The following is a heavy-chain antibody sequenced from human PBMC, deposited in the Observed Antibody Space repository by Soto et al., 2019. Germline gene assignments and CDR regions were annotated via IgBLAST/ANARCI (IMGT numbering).Heavy chain of an antibody. Sequence: SETLSLTCTVSGGSISSYYWSWIRQPPGKGLEWIGYIYYSGSTNYNPSLKSRVTISVDTSKNQFSLKLSSVTAADTAVYYCARVRRRDCSSSWYPIPYGMDVWGQGTTVTVSS. CDR1: GGSISSYY. J-gene: IGHJ6*02. D-gene: IGHD6-13*01. CDR2: IYYSGST. V-gene: IGHV4-59*01. CDR3: ARVRRRDCSSSWYPIPYGMDV.